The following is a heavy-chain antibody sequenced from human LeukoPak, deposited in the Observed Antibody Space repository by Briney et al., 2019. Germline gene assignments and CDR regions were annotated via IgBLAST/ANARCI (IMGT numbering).Heavy chain of an antibody. V-gene: IGHV4-59*01. CDR1: GGSISSYY. J-gene: IGHJ3*02. CDR3: AATYYYGSGSYNAFDI. CDR2: IYYSGST. D-gene: IGHD3-10*01. Sequence: PSETLSLTCTVSGGSISSYYWSWIRQPPGKGLEWIGYIYYSGSTNHNPSLKSRVTISVDTSKNQFSLKLSSVTAADTAVYYCAATYYYGSGSYNAFDIWGQGTMVTVSS.